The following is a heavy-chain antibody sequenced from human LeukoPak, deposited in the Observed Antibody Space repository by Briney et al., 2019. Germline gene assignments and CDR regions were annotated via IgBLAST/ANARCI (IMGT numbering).Heavy chain of an antibody. CDR1: GFTFSNYV. V-gene: IGHV3-30*04. D-gene: IGHD4-17*01. CDR2: VRYDGNNP. J-gene: IGHJ4*02. CDR3: ARGSRYGDYPYYCDF. Sequence: PGGSLRLSCAASGFTFSNYVMHWVRQAPGKGLDWVAFVRYDGNNPYYSASVKGRFTISRDNSKNTVLLQMNNLRLEDAAVYYCARGSRYGDYPYYCDFWGQGTLVTVSS.